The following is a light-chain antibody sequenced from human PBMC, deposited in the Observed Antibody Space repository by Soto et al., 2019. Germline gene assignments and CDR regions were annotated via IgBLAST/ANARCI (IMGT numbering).Light chain of an antibody. CDR3: QQYDSFSKT. CDR1: QSIRSW. Sequence: DIQMTQSPSTLSASVGDRVTITCRASQSIRSWLAWYQQKPGKAPQLLIYDASNLESGVPSRFSGSGSGTEFTLTISSLQPDDFATYYCQQYDSFSKTFRRGTKVDI. J-gene: IGKJ1*01. V-gene: IGKV1-5*01. CDR2: DAS.